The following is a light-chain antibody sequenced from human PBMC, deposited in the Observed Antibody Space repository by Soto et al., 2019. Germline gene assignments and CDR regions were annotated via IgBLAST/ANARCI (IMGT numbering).Light chain of an antibody. V-gene: IGLV2-14*01. Sequence: QSALTQPASVSGSPGQSITISCTGTSNDVGAYNYVSWYQHHPGKAPKLMIYEVSNRPSGVSNRFSGSKSGNTASLTISGLQAEDEADYYCSSYTRSSPYVFGTGTKLTVL. J-gene: IGLJ1*01. CDR3: SSYTRSSPYV. CDR1: SNDVGAYNY. CDR2: EVS.